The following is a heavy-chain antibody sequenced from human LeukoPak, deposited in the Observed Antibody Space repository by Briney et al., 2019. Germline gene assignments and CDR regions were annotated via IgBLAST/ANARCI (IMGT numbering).Heavy chain of an antibody. J-gene: IGHJ4*02. Sequence: GGSLRLSCAASGFTFDEYGMSWVRHTPGKGLEGVSGIDWNSGSTGYADSVKGRITNARNNAKNSLYLQMNSLRAEDTALYYCARRAMIVVATPAVDYWGQGTLVTVSS. CDR3: ARRAMIVVATPAVDY. V-gene: IGHV3-20*04. D-gene: IGHD3-22*01. CDR2: IDWNSGST. CDR1: GFTFDEYG.